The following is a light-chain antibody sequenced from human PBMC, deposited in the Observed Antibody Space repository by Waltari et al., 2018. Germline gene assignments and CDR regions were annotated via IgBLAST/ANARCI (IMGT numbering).Light chain of an antibody. J-gene: IGLJ2*01. CDR1: RSDIGAYNF. CDR3: CSYVGGSRVL. CDR2: EAT. Sequence: QSVLTQPASVSGSPGQSITISCTRTRSDIGAYNFFSWFQQLPGQAPRLLISEATKRPSGVSYRFSGSKSGNTASLSISDLQAEDEADYYCCSYVGGSRVLFGGGTKLTV. V-gene: IGLV2-23*01.